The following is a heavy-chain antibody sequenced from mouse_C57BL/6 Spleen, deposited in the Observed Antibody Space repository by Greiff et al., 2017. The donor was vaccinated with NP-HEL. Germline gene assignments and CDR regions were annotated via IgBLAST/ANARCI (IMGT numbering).Heavy chain of an antibody. CDR2: FHPYNDDT. Sequence: QVQLKESGAELVKPGASVKMSCKASGYTFTTYPIEWMKQNHGKSLEWIGNFHPYNDDTKYNEKFKGKDTLTVDKSSSTVYLELSRLTSDDSAVYYCGRRGDYYGSSCEAWFAYWGQGTLVTVSA. CDR3: GRRGDYYGSSCEAWFAY. CDR1: GYTFTTYP. J-gene: IGHJ3*01. D-gene: IGHD1-1*01. V-gene: IGHV1-47*01.